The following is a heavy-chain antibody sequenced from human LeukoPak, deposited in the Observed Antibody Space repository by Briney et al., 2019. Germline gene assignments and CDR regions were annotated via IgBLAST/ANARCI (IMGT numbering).Heavy chain of an antibody. V-gene: IGHV1-8*03. CDR1: GYTFTSYD. D-gene: IGHD6-13*01. Sequence: EASVKVSCKASGYTFTSYDINRVRQATGQGLEWMGWMNPNSGNTGYAQKFQGRVTITRNTSIRTAYMELSSLRSEDTAVYYCARVIGYSSSWYNYYMDVWGKGTTVTVSS. CDR2: MNPNSGNT. CDR3: ARVIGYSSSWYNYYMDV. J-gene: IGHJ6*03.